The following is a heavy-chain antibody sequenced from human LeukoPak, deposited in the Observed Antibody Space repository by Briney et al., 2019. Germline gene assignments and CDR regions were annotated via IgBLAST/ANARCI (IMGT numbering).Heavy chain of an antibody. J-gene: IGHJ4*02. V-gene: IGHV4-59*08. D-gene: IGHD3-10*01. CDR1: GGSISSYY. Sequence: SEILSLTCTVSGGSISSYYWSWIRQPPGKGLEWIGYIYYSGSTNYNPSLKSRVTISVDTSKNQFSLKLSSVTAADTAVYYCARFYYYGSGRRYYFDYWGQGTLVTVSS. CDR3: ARFYYYGSGRRYYFDY. CDR2: IYYSGST.